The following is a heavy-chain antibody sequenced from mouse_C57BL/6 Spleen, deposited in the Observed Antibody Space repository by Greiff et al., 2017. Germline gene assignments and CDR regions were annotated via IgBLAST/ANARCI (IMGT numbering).Heavy chain of an antibody. CDR2: ISYDGSN. V-gene: IGHV3-6*01. Sequence: EVQLQESGPGLVKPSQSLSLTCSVTGYSITSGYYWNWIRQFPGNKLEWMGYISYDGSNNYNPSLKNRISITRDTSKNQFFLKLNSVTTEDTATYYCARDSILREWYFDVWGTGTTVTVSS. CDR3: ARDSILREWYFDV. J-gene: IGHJ1*03. CDR1: GYSITSGYY.